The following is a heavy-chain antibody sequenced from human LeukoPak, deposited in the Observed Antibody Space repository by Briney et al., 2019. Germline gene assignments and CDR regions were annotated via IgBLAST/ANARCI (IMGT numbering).Heavy chain of an antibody. Sequence: SETLSLTCSVSSYSISSGFYWGWIRQPPGKGLEWIGSIFHSGSTYYNPSVKSRVTISVDTSKNQFSLKLSSVTAADTAVYYCARGNWFDPWGQGTLVTVSS. CDR3: ARGNWFDP. CDR1: SYSISSGFY. V-gene: IGHV4-38-2*02. J-gene: IGHJ5*02. CDR2: IFHSGST.